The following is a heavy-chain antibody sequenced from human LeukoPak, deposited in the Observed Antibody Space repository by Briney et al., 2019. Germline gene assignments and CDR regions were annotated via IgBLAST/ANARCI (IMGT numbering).Heavy chain of an antibody. CDR2: ISSSSSYI. CDR3: AREVDYDSSGYYTPDFDY. J-gene: IGHJ4*02. D-gene: IGHD3-22*01. Sequence: PGGSLRLSCAASGFTFSSYSMNWVRQAPGKGLEWVSSISSSSSYIYYADSVKGRFTISRDNAKNSLYLQMNSLRDEDTAVYYCAREVDYDSSGYYTPDFDYWGQGTLVTVSS. CDR1: GFTFSSYS. V-gene: IGHV3-21*01.